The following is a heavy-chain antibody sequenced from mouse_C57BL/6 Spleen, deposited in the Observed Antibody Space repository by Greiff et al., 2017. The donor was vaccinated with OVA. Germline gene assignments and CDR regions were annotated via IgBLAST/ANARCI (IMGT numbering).Heavy chain of an antibody. CDR3: ARSHCDSAMDD. Sequence: VQLQQSGAELVKPGASVKLSCKASGYTFTSYWMQWVKQRPGQGLEWIGEIDPSDSYTNYNQKFKGKATLTVDTSSSTAYMQLSSLTSEDSAVYYCARSHCDSAMDDWGQGTSVTVAS. J-gene: IGHJ4*01. CDR1: GYTFTSYW. V-gene: IGHV1-50*01. D-gene: IGHD1-2*01. CDR2: IDPSDSYT.